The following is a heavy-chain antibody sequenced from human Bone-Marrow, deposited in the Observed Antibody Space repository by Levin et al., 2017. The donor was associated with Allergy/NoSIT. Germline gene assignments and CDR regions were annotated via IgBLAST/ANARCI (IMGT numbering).Heavy chain of an antibody. D-gene: IGHD6-6*01. CDR3: ARGGAPRPGY. J-gene: IGHJ4*02. Sequence: SQTLSLTCPVSGGSIRNYYWSWIRQPPGKGLEWIGYMFYSGSANYSPSLKSRVTMSVDTSKNVFSLKLTSVTAADTAVYYCARGGAPRPGYWGQGTLVTVSS. V-gene: IGHV4-59*01. CDR1: GGSIRNYY. CDR2: MFYSGSA.